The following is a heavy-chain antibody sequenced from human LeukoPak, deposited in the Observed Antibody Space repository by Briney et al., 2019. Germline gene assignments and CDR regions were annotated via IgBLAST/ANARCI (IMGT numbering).Heavy chain of an antibody. CDR1: GFNLGTYW. V-gene: IGHV3-48*03. J-gene: IGHJ6*04. D-gene: IGHD3-10*02. Sequence: PGGSLRLSCAASGFNLGTYWMHWVRQAPGKGLEWVSYISSSGSTIYYADSVKGRFTISRDNAKNSLYLQMNSLRAEDTAVYYCAELGITMIGGVWGKGTTVTISS. CDR2: ISSSGSTI. CDR3: AELGITMIGGV.